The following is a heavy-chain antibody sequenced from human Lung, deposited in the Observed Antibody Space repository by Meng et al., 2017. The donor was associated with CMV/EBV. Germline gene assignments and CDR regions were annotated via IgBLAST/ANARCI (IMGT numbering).Heavy chain of an antibody. J-gene: IGHJ5*02. CDR1: GFTFSSYS. V-gene: IGHV3-21*01. CDR2: ISSSSSYI. Sequence: GEXXKISCAASGFTFSSYSMNWVRQAPGKGLEWVSSISSSSSYIYYADSVKGRFTISRDNAKNSLYLQMNSLRAEDTAVYYCARVGPFDFWSGYSGPDSYNWLDPXGQGXLVTGSS. D-gene: IGHD3-3*01. CDR3: ARVGPFDFWSGYSGPDSYNWLDP.